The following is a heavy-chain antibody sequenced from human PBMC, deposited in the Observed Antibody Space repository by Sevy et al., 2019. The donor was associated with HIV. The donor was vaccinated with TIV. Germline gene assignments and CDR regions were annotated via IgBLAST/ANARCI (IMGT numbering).Heavy chain of an antibody. CDR1: GFTFSANW. D-gene: IGHD3-16*01. V-gene: IGHV3-7*01. J-gene: IGHJ4*02. CDR2: IKGDGSDN. Sequence: GESLKISCAASGFTFSANWMNWVRQAPGKGLEWVANIKGDGSDNHYVDSVEGRFTISRDNAKNLLYLQMNSLRVEDTAVYYWAHETFGRFESWGQGTLVTVSS. CDR3: AHETFGRFES.